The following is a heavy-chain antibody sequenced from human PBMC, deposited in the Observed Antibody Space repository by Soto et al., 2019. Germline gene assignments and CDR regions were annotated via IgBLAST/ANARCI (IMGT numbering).Heavy chain of an antibody. CDR1: GFTFTNAW. V-gene: IGHV3-15*07. CDR3: AADLPNWGAYAFDY. D-gene: IGHD7-27*01. Sequence: EVQLVESGGGLVEPGGSLRLSCAASGFTFTNAWLNWVRQAPGKGLEWVVRIKRKNDGGTTDYAAPVKGRFTISRDDSDNTVYLQMNSLKTEDTAVYYCAADLPNWGAYAFDYWGQGTLVTVSS. J-gene: IGHJ4*02. CDR2: IKRKNDGGTT.